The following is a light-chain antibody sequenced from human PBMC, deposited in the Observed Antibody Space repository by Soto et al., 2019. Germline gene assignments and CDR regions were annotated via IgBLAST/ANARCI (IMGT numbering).Light chain of an antibody. CDR3: QQYNTYST. J-gene: IGKJ5*01. Sequence: DIQMTQSPSTLSAFVGDSVAITCRASQTISNFLAWYQQKPGKAPNPLIYDDSSLKSGVPARFSGSGSGTEFTLTISSLQPDDFATYYCQQYNTYSTFGQGTRLEIK. V-gene: IGKV1-5*01. CDR2: DDS. CDR1: QTISNF.